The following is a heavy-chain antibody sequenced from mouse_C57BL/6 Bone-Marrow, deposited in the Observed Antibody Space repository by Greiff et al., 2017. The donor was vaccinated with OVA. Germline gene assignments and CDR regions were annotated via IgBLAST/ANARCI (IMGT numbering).Heavy chain of an antibody. CDR2: IWRGGST. D-gene: IGHD2-4*01. CDR3: AKEGDYDYPDWYCDV. CDR1: GFSLTSYG. Sequence: VQLKESGPGLVQPSQSLSITCTVSGFSLTSYGVHWVRQSPGKGLEWLGVIWRGGSTDYTAAFMSRLSITKDNPKSQVFFKMNSLQADDTAIYYCAKEGDYDYPDWYCDVWGTGTTVTVSS. V-gene: IGHV2-5*01. J-gene: IGHJ1*03.